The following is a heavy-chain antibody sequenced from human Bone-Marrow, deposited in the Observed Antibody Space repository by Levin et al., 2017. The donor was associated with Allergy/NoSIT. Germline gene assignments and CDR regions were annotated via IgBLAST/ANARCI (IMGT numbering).Heavy chain of an antibody. V-gene: IGHV3-33*01. CDR3: TRDRGEWGQFYFDC. Sequence: GESLKISCAASAFTFSAYGMHWVHQAPGRGLEWVAVIWYDGSDRYYADSVKGRFTISRDNSKNTLSLQMNSLRAEDTAIYYCTRDRGEWGQFYFDCWGQGTLVTVSS. CDR1: AFTFSAYG. J-gene: IGHJ4*02. CDR2: IWYDGSDR. D-gene: IGHD1-26*01.